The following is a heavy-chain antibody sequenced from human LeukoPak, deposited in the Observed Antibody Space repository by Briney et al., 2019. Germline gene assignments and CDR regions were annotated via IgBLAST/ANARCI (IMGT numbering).Heavy chain of an antibody. V-gene: IGHV1-2*02. CDR2: INPNSGGT. Sequence: ASVKVSCKASGYTFTGYYMHWVRQAPGQGLEWMGWINPNSGGTNYARKFQGRVTMTRDTSISTAHMELSRLRSDDTAVYYCARDDCSSTSCYPTNWFDPWGQGTLVTVSS. D-gene: IGHD2-2*01. CDR3: ARDDCSSTSCYPTNWFDP. CDR1: GYTFTGYY. J-gene: IGHJ5*02.